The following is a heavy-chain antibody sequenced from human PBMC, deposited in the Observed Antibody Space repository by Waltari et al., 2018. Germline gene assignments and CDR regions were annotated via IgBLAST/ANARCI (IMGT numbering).Heavy chain of an antibody. J-gene: IGHJ4*02. CDR1: GFTFSSYG. Sequence: QVQLVESGGGVVQPGGSLRLSCAASGFTFSSYGMHWVRQAPGKGLEWVAFIRYDGCNKYYADSVKGRFTISRDNSKNTLYLQMNSLRAEDTAVYYCAKDLDDYGDYWGQGTLVTVSS. CDR3: AKDLDDYGDY. CDR2: IRYDGCNK. V-gene: IGHV3-30*02.